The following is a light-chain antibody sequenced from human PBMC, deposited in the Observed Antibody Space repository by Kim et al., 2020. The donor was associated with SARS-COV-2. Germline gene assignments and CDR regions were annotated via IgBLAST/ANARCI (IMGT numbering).Light chain of an antibody. J-gene: IGLJ3*02. V-gene: IGLV3-21*04. CDR2: YDT. Sequence: APGKTATIACGGDDVGDKSVHWYQQKPGKAPVLVIYYDTDRPSGIPERFSASNSGNTATLTVSRVEAGDEADYYCQVWDSGSDQWVFGGGTQLTVL. CDR3: QVWDSGSDQWV. CDR1: DVGDKS.